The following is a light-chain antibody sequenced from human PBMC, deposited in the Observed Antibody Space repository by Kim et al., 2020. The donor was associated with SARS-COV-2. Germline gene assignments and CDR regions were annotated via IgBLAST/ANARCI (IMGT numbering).Light chain of an antibody. J-gene: IGLJ3*02. CDR1: KLGDKY. CDR3: QAWDTSTVV. V-gene: IGLV3-1*01. Sequence: VSPGQTASITCSGDKLGDKYACWYQQKPGQSPVLVIYEYTKRPSGIPERFSGSNSGNTATLTISGTQAMDEADYYCQAWDTSTVVFGGGTKLTVL. CDR2: EYT.